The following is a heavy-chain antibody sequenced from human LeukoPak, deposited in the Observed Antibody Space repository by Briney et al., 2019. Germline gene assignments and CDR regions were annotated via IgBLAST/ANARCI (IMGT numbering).Heavy chain of an antibody. CDR1: GGSFSGYY. D-gene: IGHD2-15*01. J-gene: IGHJ4*02. V-gene: IGHV4-34*01. Sequence: SETLSLTCAVYGGSFSGYYWSWIRQPPGKGLEWIGEINHSGSTNYNPSLKSRVTISVDTSKNQFSLKLSSVTAADTAVYYCARDGAASYYFDYWGQGTLVTVSS. CDR3: ARDGAASYYFDY. CDR2: INHSGST.